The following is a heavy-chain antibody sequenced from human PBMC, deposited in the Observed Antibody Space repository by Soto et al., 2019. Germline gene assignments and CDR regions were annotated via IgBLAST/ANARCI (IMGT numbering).Heavy chain of an antibody. V-gene: IGHV3-30-3*01. CDR3: AREPYDGYNDNTFDF. J-gene: IGHJ4*02. Sequence: QVQLVESGGGVVQPGRSLRLSCAASGFTFTWYTMHWVRQAPGKGLEWVALISYSGGSQDCADSLKGRFTISRDNSVNTLYLQMHSLRAEDTAVYYCAREPYDGYNDNTFDFWGQGTLVTVSS. CDR2: ISYSGGSQ. D-gene: IGHD3-16*01. CDR1: GFTFTWYT.